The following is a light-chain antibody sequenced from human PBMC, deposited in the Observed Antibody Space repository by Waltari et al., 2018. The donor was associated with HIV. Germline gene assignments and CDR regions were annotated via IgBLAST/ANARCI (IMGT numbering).Light chain of an antibody. V-gene: IGLV4-69*02. CDR1: SGHRSYA. J-gene: IGLJ3*02. CDR3: QTWGTGIQV. CDR2: VNGDGSH. Sequence: QVVLTQSPFASASLGASVKLTCTLSSGHRSYAIAWHQQQSEKGPRYLMKVNGDGSHIKGDGIPDRFSGSSSGAERYLTISSLQCEDEAKYYCQTWGTGIQVFGGGTKLTVL.